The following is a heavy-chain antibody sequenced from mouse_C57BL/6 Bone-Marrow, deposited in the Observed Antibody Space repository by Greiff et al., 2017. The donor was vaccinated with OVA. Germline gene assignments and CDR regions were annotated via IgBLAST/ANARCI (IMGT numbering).Heavy chain of an antibody. J-gene: IGHJ1*01. CDR2: SRNKANDYTT. Sequence: EVKVVESGGGLVQPGGSLRLSCATSGFTFSDFYMEWVRQPPGKRLEWIAASRNKANDYTTEYSASVKGRFIVSRDTSQSILYLQMHSLRAEDTATYFCVRDYYGSRYWYFDVWGAGTTGTVSS. V-gene: IGHV7-1*02. CDR1: GFTFSDFY. CDR3: VRDYYGSRYWYFDV. D-gene: IGHD1-1*01.